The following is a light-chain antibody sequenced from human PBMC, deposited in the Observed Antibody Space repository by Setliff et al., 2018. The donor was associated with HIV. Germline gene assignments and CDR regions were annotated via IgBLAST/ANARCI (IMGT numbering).Light chain of an antibody. CDR1: NIERRS. CDR2: DDS. CDR3: QVWDSSSNQFG. V-gene: IGLV3-21*03. J-gene: IGLJ1*01. Sequence: SYELTQPPSVSVAPGKTATITCGGNNIERRSVHWYQQKPGQAPVVVVHDDSDRPSGIPERFSGSNSGNTATLTISRVEAGDEADYYCQVWDSSSNQFGFGIGTKV.